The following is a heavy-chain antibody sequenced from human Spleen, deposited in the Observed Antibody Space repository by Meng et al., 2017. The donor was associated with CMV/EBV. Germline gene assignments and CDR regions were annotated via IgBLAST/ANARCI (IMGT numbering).Heavy chain of an antibody. J-gene: IGHJ6*02. CDR2: IFYDGST. CDR1: GASISSRSYY. D-gene: IGHD3-10*01. CDR3: ARDRMVRGSSYYYYGMDV. Sequence: SETRSLTCPVSGASISSRSYYWGGIRQPPGKGLEGIGSIFYDGSTYYNPSLKSRLTIAVDTSKNQFSLELKSVTAADTAVYYCARDRMVRGSSYYYYGMDVWGQGTLVTVSS. V-gene: IGHV4-39*02.